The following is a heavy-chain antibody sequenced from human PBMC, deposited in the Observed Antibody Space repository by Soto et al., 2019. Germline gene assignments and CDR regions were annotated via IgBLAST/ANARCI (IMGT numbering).Heavy chain of an antibody. Sequence: EVQLVETGGGLIQPGGSLRLSCAVSGITVSSIYMTWVRQAPGKGLEWFSVIYSEGTTYYADSVKGRFTISRDNSKNTLYLQMNSLRAEDTAVYYCARDPLGYSYGLYYNYGMDVWGQGTTVTVSS. J-gene: IGHJ6*02. V-gene: IGHV3-53*02. CDR2: IYSEGTT. CDR3: ARDPLGYSYGLYYNYGMDV. D-gene: IGHD5-18*01. CDR1: GITVSSIY.